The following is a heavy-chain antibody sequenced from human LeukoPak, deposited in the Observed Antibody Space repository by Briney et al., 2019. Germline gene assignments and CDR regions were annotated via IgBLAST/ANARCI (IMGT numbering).Heavy chain of an antibody. CDR2: IYTSGST. J-gene: IGHJ4*02. CDR3: ARDSGSSSWIGGFDY. Sequence: SQTLSLTCTVSGGSISSGSYYWSWIRQPAGKGLEWIGRIYTSGSTNYNPSLKSRVTISVDTSKNQFSLKLSSVTAADTAVYYCARDSGSSSWIGGFDYWGQGTLVTVSS. CDR1: GGSISSGSYY. V-gene: IGHV4-61*02. D-gene: IGHD6-13*01.